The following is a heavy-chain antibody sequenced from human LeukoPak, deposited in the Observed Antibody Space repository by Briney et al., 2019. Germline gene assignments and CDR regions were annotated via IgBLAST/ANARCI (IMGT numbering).Heavy chain of an antibody. Sequence: ASVKVSCKVSGYTLSELSMHWVRQAPGKGLEWMGGFDPEDGETIYAQKFQGRVTMTEDTFTDTAYMELSSLRSEGTAVYYCAGDRDTRVEPAVILGFWGRGTLVTVSS. J-gene: IGHJ4*02. CDR3: AGDRDTRVEPAVILGF. D-gene: IGHD2-2*01. V-gene: IGHV1-24*01. CDR2: FDPEDGET. CDR1: GYTLSELS.